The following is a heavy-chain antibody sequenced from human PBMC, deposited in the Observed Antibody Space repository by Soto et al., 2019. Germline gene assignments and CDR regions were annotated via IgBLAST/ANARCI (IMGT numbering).Heavy chain of an antibody. V-gene: IGHV4-39*01. CDR1: GGSISSSSYY. J-gene: IGHJ4*02. CDR3: ARHIGGYDDFDY. CDR2: ISYSGST. Sequence: QLQLQESGPGLVKPSETLSLTCTVSGGSISSSSYYWGWIRQPPGKGLEWIGSISYSGSTYYNPSLKSRVTISVDTSKNQFSLKLSSVAAADTAVYYCARHIGGYDDFDYWGQGTLVTVSS. D-gene: IGHD5-12*01.